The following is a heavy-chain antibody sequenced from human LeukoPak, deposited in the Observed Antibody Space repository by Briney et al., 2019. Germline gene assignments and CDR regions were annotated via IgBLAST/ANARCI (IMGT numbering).Heavy chain of an antibody. CDR3: ARGPRGYSGYDPLHFDY. J-gene: IGHJ4*02. D-gene: IGHD5-12*01. Sequence: ASVKVSCKASGYTFTGYYMHWVRQAPGQGLEWMGWISAYNGNTNYAQKLQGRVTMTTDTSTSTTYMELRSLRSDDTAVYYCARGPRGYSGYDPLHFDYWGQGTLVTVSS. V-gene: IGHV1-18*04. CDR1: GYTFTGYY. CDR2: ISAYNGNT.